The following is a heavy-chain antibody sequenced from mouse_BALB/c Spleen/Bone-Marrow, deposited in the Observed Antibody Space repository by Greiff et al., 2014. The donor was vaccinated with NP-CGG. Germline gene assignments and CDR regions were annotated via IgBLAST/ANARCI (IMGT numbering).Heavy chain of an antibody. CDR2: ISYDGSN. V-gene: IGHV3-6*02. Sequence: VQLQQSGPGLVKPSQSLSLSCSVTGYSLPRGSFWDWIRPFSGNKMGWMGYISYDGSNNYNPSLKNRSSITRDTSKNQFFLKLNSVTTEDTATYYCASYDYAQGGFAYWGQGTLVTVSA. D-gene: IGHD2-4*01. CDR3: ASYDYAQGGFAY. CDR1: GYSLPRGSF. J-gene: IGHJ3*01.